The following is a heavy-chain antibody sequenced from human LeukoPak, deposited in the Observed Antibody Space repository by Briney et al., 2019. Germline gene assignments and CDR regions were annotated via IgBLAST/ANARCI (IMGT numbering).Heavy chain of an antibody. CDR2: IYSGGST. CDR1: GFTFSSYA. V-gene: IGHV3-66*01. CDR3: ARDRVYSYGYSAFDY. D-gene: IGHD5-18*01. Sequence: GGSLRLSCAASGFTFSSYALSWVRQAPGKGPEWVSVIYSGGSTYYADSVKGRFTISRDNSKNTLYLQMNSLRAEDTAVYYCARDRVYSYGYSAFDYWGQGTLVTVSS. J-gene: IGHJ4*02.